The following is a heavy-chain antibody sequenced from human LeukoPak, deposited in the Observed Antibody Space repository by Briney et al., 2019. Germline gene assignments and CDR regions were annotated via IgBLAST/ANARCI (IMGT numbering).Heavy chain of an antibody. J-gene: IGHJ5*02. V-gene: IGHV3-23*01. Sequence: VGSPRLSCAASGFSFSSYAMSWVRQAPGKGLEWVSAISGSGGSTYYADSVKGRFTISRDNSKNTLYMQMNSPRPEGTAVYYCASLEVATIRDSWFDPWGEGPLVTVSS. CDR3: ASLEVATIRDSWFDP. CDR1: GFSFSSYA. D-gene: IGHD5-24*01. CDR2: ISGSGGST.